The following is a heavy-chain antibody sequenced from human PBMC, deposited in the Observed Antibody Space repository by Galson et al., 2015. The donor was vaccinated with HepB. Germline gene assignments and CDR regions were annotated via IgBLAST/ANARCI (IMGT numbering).Heavy chain of an antibody. CDR2: ISSSSTYI. V-gene: IGHV3-21*01. J-gene: IGHJ4*02. Sequence: SLRLSCAASGFTFSSYSMNWVRQAPGKGLEWVSFISSSSTYIYQADSVKGRFTISRDNAKNSLYLQMNSLRAEDTAVYYCAKDLIFGFFGVAPCDYWGQGTLVTVSS. D-gene: IGHD3-3*01. CDR3: AKDLIFGFFGVAPCDY. CDR1: GFTFSSYS.